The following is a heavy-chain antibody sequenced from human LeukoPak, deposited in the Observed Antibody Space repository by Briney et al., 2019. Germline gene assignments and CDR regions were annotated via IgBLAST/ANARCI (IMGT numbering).Heavy chain of an antibody. D-gene: IGHD6-13*01. CDR3: AKDLLRQQLAITFDY. CDR2: IRYDGSNK. CDR1: GFTFSSYG. V-gene: IGHV3-30*02. Sequence: PGGSLRLSCAASGFTFSSYGMHWVRQAPGKGLEWVAFIRYDGSNKYYADSVKGRFTISRDNSKNTPYLQMNSLRAEDTAVYYCAKDLLRQQLAITFDYWGQGTLVTVSS. J-gene: IGHJ4*02.